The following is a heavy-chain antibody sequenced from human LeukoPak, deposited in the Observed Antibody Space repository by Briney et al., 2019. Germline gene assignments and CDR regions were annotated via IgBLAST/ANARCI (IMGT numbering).Heavy chain of an antibody. J-gene: IGHJ5*02. D-gene: IGHD3-22*01. CDR1: GYTLTELS. V-gene: IGHV1-24*01. Sequence: ASVKVSCKVSGYTLTELSMHWVRQAPGKGLEWMGGFDPEDGETIYAQKFQGRVTMTEDTSTDTAYMELSSLRSEDTAVYYCATYSSGYSWFDPWGQGTLVTVSS. CDR2: FDPEDGET. CDR3: ATYSSGYSWFDP.